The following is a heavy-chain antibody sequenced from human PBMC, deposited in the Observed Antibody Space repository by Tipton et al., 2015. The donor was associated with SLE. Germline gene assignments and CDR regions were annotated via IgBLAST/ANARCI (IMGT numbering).Heavy chain of an antibody. D-gene: IGHD2/OR15-2a*01. J-gene: IGHJ4*02. Sequence: TLSLTCTLSGGSISSGSYFWTWIRQPAGKGLEWLGRIHTRGTTYYNPSLKSRVTISADTSKNHLSLKLTSVTAADTAVYFCARSSSVRTLLWPTFAYWGQGTLVIVSS. CDR2: IHTRGTT. CDR1: GGSISSGSYF. CDR3: ARSSSVRTLLWPTFAY. V-gene: IGHV4-61*02.